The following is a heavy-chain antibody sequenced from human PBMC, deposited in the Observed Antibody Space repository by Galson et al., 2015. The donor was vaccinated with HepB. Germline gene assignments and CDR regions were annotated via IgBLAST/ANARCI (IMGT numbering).Heavy chain of an antibody. J-gene: IGHJ6*02. CDR3: ARRLLGYCSGGNCHSTYYYYYGMDV. Sequence: SVKVSCKASGGASSSYAISWMRQAPGQGLEWMGGIIPVLGTGNYAQKFQGRVTITADESTSTAYMELSSLRSEDTAVYYCARRLLGYCSGGNCHSTYYYYYGMDVWGQGTTVTVSS. D-gene: IGHD2-15*01. CDR2: IIPVLGTG. V-gene: IGHV1-69*13. CDR1: GGASSSYA.